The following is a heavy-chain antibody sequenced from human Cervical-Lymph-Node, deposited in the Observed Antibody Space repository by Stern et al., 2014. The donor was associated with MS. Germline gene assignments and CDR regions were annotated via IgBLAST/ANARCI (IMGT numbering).Heavy chain of an antibody. Sequence: VQLVESGGGVVQPGRSLRLSCAGSGFTFSTYDMHWVRQAPCKGLEWVAVISYDGRSEHYVDSVKGRFTISRDNSKNTLYLQMNSLRAEDTAVYYCAKDRGTGWPLDCWGQGTLVTVS. J-gene: IGHJ4*02. D-gene: IGHD6-19*01. V-gene: IGHV3-30*18. CDR2: ISYDGRSE. CDR1: GFTFSTYD. CDR3: AKDRGTGWPLDC.